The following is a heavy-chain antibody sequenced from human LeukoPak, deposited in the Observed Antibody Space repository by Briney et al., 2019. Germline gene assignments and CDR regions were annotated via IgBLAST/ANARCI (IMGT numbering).Heavy chain of an antibody. CDR1: GFTFSTSA. V-gene: IGHV3-30*02. CDR2: LQTDGNTK. CDR3: VKLPTGVGELSFSF. D-gene: IGHD3-16*02. J-gene: IGHJ4*02. Sequence: PGGSLRLSCGASGFTFSTSAMDWVRQAPGKGLEWVAFLQTDGNTKNYADSVKGRFTISRDISKNTLYLQMNSLRAEDTAVYYCVKLPTGVGELSFSFWGQGTLVTVSS.